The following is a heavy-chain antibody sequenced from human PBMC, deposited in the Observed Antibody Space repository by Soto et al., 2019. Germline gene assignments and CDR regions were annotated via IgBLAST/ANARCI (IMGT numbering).Heavy chain of an antibody. D-gene: IGHD2-2*02. CDR3: AKVLGIVVVPAAIQKSLGAFDI. V-gene: IGHV3-23*01. CDR2: ISGSGGST. CDR1: GFTFSSYA. J-gene: IGHJ3*02. Sequence: GGSLRLSCAASGFTFSSYAMSWVRQAPGKGLEWVSAISGSGGSTYYADYVKGRFTISRDNSKNTLYLKMNSLRAEDTAVYYCAKVLGIVVVPAAIQKSLGAFDIWGQGTMVTVSS.